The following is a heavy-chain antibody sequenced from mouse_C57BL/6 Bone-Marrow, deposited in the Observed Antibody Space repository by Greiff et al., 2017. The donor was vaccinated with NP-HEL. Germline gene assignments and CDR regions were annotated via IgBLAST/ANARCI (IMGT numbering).Heavy chain of an antibody. CDR1: GFTFSSYG. D-gene: IGHD2-4*01. J-gene: IGHJ3*01. CDR3: ASPYDYDVAWFAY. V-gene: IGHV5-6*01. Sequence: EVMLVESGGDLVKPGGSLKLSCAASGFTFSSYGMSWVRQTPDKRLEWVATISSGGSYTYSPDSVKGRFTISRDNAKTTLYLQMSSLKSEDTAMYYCASPYDYDVAWFAYWGQGTLVTVSA. CDR2: ISSGGSYT.